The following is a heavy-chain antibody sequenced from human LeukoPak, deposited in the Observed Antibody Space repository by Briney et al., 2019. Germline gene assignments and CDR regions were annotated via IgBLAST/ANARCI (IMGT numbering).Heavy chain of an antibody. Sequence: GGSLRLSCAASGFIFSSYAMHWVRQAPAKGLEWVAVISYDGSNQYYAESVKGRFTISRDNSKNTLFLQMNSLRADDTAVYYCARALFAGRVDYWGRGTLVTVSS. CDR3: ARALFAGRVDY. CDR2: ISYDGSNQ. V-gene: IGHV3-30-3*01. CDR1: GFIFSSYA. D-gene: IGHD1-1*01. J-gene: IGHJ4*02.